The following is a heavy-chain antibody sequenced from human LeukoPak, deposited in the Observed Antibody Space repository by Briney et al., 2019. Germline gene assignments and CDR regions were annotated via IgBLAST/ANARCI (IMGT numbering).Heavy chain of an antibody. J-gene: IGHJ3*02. CDR3: ARRKASSGYYYATDAFDI. CDR2: IYYSGST. V-gene: IGHV4-39*01. Sequence: PSETLSLTCTVSGGSISSSSYYWGWIRQPPGKGLEWIGSIYYSGSTYYNPSLKSRVAISVDTSKNQFSLKLSSVTAADTAVYYCARRKASSGYYYATDAFDIWGQGTMVTVSS. CDR1: GGSISSSSYY. D-gene: IGHD3-22*01.